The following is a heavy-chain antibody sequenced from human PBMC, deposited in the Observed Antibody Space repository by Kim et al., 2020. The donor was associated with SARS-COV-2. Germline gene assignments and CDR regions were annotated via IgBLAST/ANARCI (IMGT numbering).Heavy chain of an antibody. Sequence: SETLSLTCAVYGGSFSGYYWSWIRQPPGKGLEWIGEINHSGSTNYNPSLKSRVTISVDTSKNQFSLKLSSVTAADTAVYYCARGAPWATITMIVVVRRGWFDPWGQGTLVTVSS. CDR2: INHSGST. J-gene: IGHJ5*02. CDR3: ARGAPWATITMIVVVRRGWFDP. CDR1: GGSFSGYY. D-gene: IGHD3-22*01. V-gene: IGHV4-34*01.